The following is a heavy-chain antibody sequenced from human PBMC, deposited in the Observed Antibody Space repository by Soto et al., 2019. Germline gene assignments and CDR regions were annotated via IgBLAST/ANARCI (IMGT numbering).Heavy chain of an antibody. CDR2: VSYDGSIE. CDR3: AKDLYYYDFSIDDS. CDR1: GFTFSSYA. Sequence: GGSLRLSCTASGFTFSSYAMHWVRQAPGRGLEWVAVVSYDGSIENYVDSVRGRFTISRDNSKNTVFLQMNSLRVEDTAVYYCAKDLYYYDFSIDDSWGQGTLVTVSS. V-gene: IGHV3-30*18. D-gene: IGHD3-16*01. J-gene: IGHJ5*02.